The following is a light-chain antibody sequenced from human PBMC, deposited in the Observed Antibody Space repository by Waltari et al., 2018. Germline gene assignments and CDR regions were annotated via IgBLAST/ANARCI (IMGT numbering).Light chain of an antibody. CDR3: CSYAGSYTYI. V-gene: IGLV2-11*01. J-gene: IGLJ1*01. Sequence: QADLTQPPPVSASPGQSVSISSTRTTSDLGTYNHASWFQQRPDTAPKLMIFEVTRRPSGVSDRFSGSKSGHTASLTISGLQAEDEADYYCCSYAGSYTYIFGTGTRLTVL. CDR2: EVT. CDR1: TSDLGTYNH.